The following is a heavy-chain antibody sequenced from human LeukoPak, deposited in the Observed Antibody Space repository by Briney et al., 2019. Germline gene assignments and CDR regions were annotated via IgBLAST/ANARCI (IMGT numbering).Heavy chain of an antibody. CDR3: AKRGYCRGGTCFSHDAFDI. V-gene: IGHV3-23*01. D-gene: IGHD2-15*01. CDR2: ISGSGGST. CDR1: GFTFSSYA. J-gene: IGHJ3*02. Sequence: PGGSLRLSCAASGFTFSSYAMSWVRQAPGKGLEWVSSISGSGGSTSYADSVKGRFTISRDNSKNTLYLQMNSLRAEDTAVYYCAKRGYCRGGTCFSHDAFDIWGQGTMVTVSS.